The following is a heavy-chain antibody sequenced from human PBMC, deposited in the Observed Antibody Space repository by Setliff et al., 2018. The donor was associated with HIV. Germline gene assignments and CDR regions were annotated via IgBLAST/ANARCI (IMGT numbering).Heavy chain of an antibody. V-gene: IGHV4-61*09. Sequence: LSLTCSVSSFSLTDDSYYWTWIRQPPGKGLEWIGYIYTSGSTNYNPSLKNRVTISVDTSKNQFSLRLRSVTAADTAFYYCARDYFGSLDYWGQGTLVTVSS. CDR1: SFSLTDDSYY. CDR2: IYTSGST. D-gene: IGHD3-10*01. CDR3: ARDYFGSLDY. J-gene: IGHJ4*02.